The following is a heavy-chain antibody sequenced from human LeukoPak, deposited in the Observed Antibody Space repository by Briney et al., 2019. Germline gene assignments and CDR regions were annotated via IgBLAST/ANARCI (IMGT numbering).Heavy chain of an antibody. CDR2: IILNTGSV. D-gene: IGHD3-16*01. Sequence: GGSLRLSCAVSGFTSNDHGMHWVRQVPGMGLEWVSGIILNTGSVGYADSVKGRFTISRDNAKKSLYLQMNSLRAEDTALYYCGKDLTPGGLESWGQGTLVIVSS. CDR3: GKDLTPGGLES. V-gene: IGHV3-9*02. J-gene: IGHJ4*02. CDR1: GFTSNDHG.